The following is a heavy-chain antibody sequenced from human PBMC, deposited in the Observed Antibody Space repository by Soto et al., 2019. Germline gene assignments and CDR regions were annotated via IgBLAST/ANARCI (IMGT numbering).Heavy chain of an antibody. Sequence: EVQLLESGGGLVQPGGSLRLSCAASGFTFSSYAMSWVRQAPGKGLEWVSAISGSGGSTLYADSVKGRITISRDSSKYPLSLQMNSLRAEDTAVYYCAKGRAPSGWYPPYYYGMDVWGLGTTVTVSS. CDR2: ISGSGGST. V-gene: IGHV3-23*01. CDR1: GFTFSSYA. D-gene: IGHD6-19*01. CDR3: AKGRAPSGWYPPYYYGMDV. J-gene: IGHJ6*02.